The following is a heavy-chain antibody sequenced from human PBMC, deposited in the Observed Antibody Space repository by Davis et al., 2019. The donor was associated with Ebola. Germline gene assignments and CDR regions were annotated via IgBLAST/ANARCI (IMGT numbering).Heavy chain of an antibody. CDR3: ARLSTVVTHSGMDV. V-gene: IGHV5-51*01. CDR1: GYTFNSYW. Sequence: GESLKISCKGSGYTFNSYWIGWVRQMPGKGLEWMGIIYPGDSDTRYSPSFQGQVTISADKSITTAYLQWSSLKASDTAIYYCARLSTVVTHSGMDVWGQGTTVTVSS. J-gene: IGHJ6*02. D-gene: IGHD4-23*01. CDR2: IYPGDSDT.